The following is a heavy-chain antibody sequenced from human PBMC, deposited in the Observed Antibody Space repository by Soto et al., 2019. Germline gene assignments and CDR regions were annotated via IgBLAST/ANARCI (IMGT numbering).Heavy chain of an antibody. V-gene: IGHV4-31*03. CDR3: ARDFPYGSGKGDWFDP. J-gene: IGHJ5*02. CDR1: GGSISSGGYY. D-gene: IGHD3-10*01. CDR2: IYYSGST. Sequence: QVQLQESGPGLVKPSQTLSLTCTVSGGSISSGGYYWSWIRQHPGKGLEWIGYIYYSGSTYYNPSLKSRVTISVGTSKNQFALKLSSVTAADTAVYYCARDFPYGSGKGDWFDPWGQGTLVTVSS.